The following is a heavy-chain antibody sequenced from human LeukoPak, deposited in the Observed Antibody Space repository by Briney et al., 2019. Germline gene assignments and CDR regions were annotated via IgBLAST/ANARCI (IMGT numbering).Heavy chain of an antibody. V-gene: IGHV4-34*01. D-gene: IGHD3-3*01. CDR3: ARSADLDVYYDFWSGYRY. J-gene: IGHJ4*02. CDR1: GGSFSGYY. Sequence: SSETLSLTCAVYGGSFSGYYWSWIRQPPGKGLEWIGEINHSGSTNYSPSLKSRVTISVDTSKNQFSLKLSSVTAADTAVYYCARSADLDVYYDFWSGYRYWGQGTLVTVSS. CDR2: INHSGST.